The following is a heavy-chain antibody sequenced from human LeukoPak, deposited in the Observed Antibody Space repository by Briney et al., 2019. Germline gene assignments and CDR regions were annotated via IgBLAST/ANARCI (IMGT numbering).Heavy chain of an antibody. V-gene: IGHV4-34*01. Sequence: PETLSLTCAVYGESFSAYYWTWIRQPPGKGLEWVGEINHSGGTNYNPSLKSRVTISVDTSKNQFSLKLSSVTAADTAVYYCARGIWQQLFGYWGQGTLVTVSS. CDR2: INHSGGT. CDR1: GESFSAYY. CDR3: ARGIWQQLFGY. D-gene: IGHD6-13*01. J-gene: IGHJ4*02.